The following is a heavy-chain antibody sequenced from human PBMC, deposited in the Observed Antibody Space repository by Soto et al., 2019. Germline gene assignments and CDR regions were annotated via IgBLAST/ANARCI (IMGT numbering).Heavy chain of an antibody. CDR3: ARVIGPYGSGSYYNVFDY. CDR2: IYYSGST. V-gene: IGHV4-31*03. D-gene: IGHD3-10*01. Sequence: QVQLQESGPGLVKPSQTLSLTCTVSGGSISSGGYYWSWIRQHPGKGLEWIVYIYYSGSTYYNPSLKSRVTISVDTSKNQFSLKLSSVTAADTAVYYCARVIGPYGSGSYYNVFDYWGQGTLVTVSS. J-gene: IGHJ4*02. CDR1: GGSISSGGYY.